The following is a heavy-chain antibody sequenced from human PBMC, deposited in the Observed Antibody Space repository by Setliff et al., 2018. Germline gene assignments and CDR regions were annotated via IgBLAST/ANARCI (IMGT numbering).Heavy chain of an antibody. CDR2: INPKSGVT. CDR3: AREGGLQGATSYYYFYNYINV. Sequence: ASVKVSCKTSGYTFTGYFIHWVRQAPRQGLEWLGWINPKSGVTSYAQSFQGRIAMTRDTSINTVYMELNSLTSGDAAVYFCAREGGLQGATSYYYFYNYINVWGKGTKVTVS. J-gene: IGHJ6*03. CDR1: GYTFTGYF. D-gene: IGHD1-26*01. V-gene: IGHV1-2*02.